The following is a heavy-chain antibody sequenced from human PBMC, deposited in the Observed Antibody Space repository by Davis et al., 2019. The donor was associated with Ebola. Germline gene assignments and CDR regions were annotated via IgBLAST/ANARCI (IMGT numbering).Heavy chain of an antibody. CDR2: INSDGNST. CDR1: GFTFSSYW. V-gene: IGHV3-74*01. J-gene: IGHJ3*02. D-gene: IGHD2-15*01. CDR3: ARNLGTPIDAFDI. Sequence: GESLKISCAASGFTFSSYWMHWVRQAPGKGLVWVSRINSDGNSTSYADSVKGRFTISRDNAKNTLYLQMNSLRAEDTDVYYCARNLGTPIDAFDIWGQGTMVTVSS.